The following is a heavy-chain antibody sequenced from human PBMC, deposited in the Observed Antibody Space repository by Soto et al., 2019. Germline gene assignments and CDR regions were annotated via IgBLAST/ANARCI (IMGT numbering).Heavy chain of an antibody. CDR2: IYHSGST. D-gene: IGHD2-8*01. J-gene: IGHJ4*02. CDR3: ARDVRNGQFDY. Sequence: PSETLSLTCAVSGGSISSGGYSWSWIRQPPGKGLEWIGYIYHSGSTYYNPSLKSRVTISVDRSKNQFSLKLSSVTAADTAVYYCARDVRNGQFDYWGQGTLVTVSS. V-gene: IGHV4-30-2*01. CDR1: GGSISSGGYS.